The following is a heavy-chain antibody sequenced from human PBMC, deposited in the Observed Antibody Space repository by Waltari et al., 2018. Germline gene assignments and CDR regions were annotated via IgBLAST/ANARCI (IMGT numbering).Heavy chain of an antibody. D-gene: IGHD2-15*01. Sequence: QVQLVESGGGVVQPGRSLRLPCAASGFDFRRFGMHWVRQAPGKGLEWVAVIWHDGSNEYYVDSVKGRFTISRDNSKNTLYLQMNSLRAEDSAVYYCASQSTTLFDYWGQGTLVTVSS. J-gene: IGHJ4*02. CDR3: ASQSTTLFDY. CDR2: IWHDGSNE. V-gene: IGHV3-33*01. CDR1: GFDFRRFG.